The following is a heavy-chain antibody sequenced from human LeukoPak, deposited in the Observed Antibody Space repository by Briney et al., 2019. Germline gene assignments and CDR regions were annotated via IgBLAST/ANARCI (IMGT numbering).Heavy chain of an antibody. Sequence: SETLSLTCSVSGGSSSNYYWSWIRQPAGRGLEWIGYIYYSGSTNSNASLKSRVTIFVDPSKNQFSLRLSSVTAADTAVYYCARHRAYSYSSPFDIWGQGTMVTVSS. J-gene: IGHJ3*02. V-gene: IGHV4-59*08. CDR3: ARHRAYSYSSPFDI. D-gene: IGHD6-6*01. CDR2: IYYSGST. CDR1: GGSSSNYY.